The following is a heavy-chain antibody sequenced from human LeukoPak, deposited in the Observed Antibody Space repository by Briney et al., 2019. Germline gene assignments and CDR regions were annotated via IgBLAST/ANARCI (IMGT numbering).Heavy chain of an antibody. CDR3: ARVSWFPGTSYYYMDV. J-gene: IGHJ6*03. CDR2: IYYSGTT. D-gene: IGHD1-1*01. V-gene: IGHV4-61*01. Sequence: AETLSLTCTVTGDSISGSSYYWCWIRQPPGKGLDCIGYIYYSGTTNYNPSLKSRVTISLDTSKNQFSLKLTSVTAADTAVYYCARVSWFPGTSYYYMDVWGKGTTVTVSS. CDR1: GDSISGSSYY.